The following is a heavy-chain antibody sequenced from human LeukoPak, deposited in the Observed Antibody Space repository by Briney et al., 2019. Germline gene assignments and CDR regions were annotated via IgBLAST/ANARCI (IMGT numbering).Heavy chain of an antibody. CDR3: ARGVAVVPAQPYYMDV. CDR1: GYTFTSYD. D-gene: IGHD2-2*01. J-gene: IGHJ6*03. Sequence: GASVKVSCKASGYTFTSYDINWVRQATGQGLEWMGWMNPNSGNTGYAQKFQGRVTITRNTSISTAYMELSSLRSEDTAVYYCARGVAVVPAQPYYMDVWGKGTTVTVSS. CDR2: MNPNSGNT. V-gene: IGHV1-8*03.